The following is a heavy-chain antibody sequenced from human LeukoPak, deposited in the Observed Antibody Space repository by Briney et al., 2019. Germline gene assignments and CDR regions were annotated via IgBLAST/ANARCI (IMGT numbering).Heavy chain of an antibody. V-gene: IGHV3-53*04. CDR1: GFTVSSNY. D-gene: IGHD3-10*01. J-gene: IGHJ6*02. CDR3: ARDRVTIVRGVIQNSYYYYGMDV. Sequence: GGSLRLSCAASGFTVSSNYMSWVRQAPGKGLEWVSVIYSGGSTYYADSVKGRFTISRHNSKNTLYLQMNSLRAEDTAVYYCARDRVTIVRGVIQNSYYYYGMDVWGQGTTVTVSS. CDR2: IYSGGST.